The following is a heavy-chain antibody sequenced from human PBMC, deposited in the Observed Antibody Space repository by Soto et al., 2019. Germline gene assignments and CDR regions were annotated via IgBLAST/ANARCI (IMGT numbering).Heavy chain of an antibody. Sequence: SETLSLTCSVSGDSISNLDYFWAWIRQPPGQALEYIGYIYKSATTYYNPSFESRVAISVDTSKSQFSLNVTSVTAADTAVYFCARGRYCLTGRCFPNWFDSWVQVSLVT. CDR3: ARGRYCLTGRCFPNWFDS. V-gene: IGHV4-30-4*01. CDR2: IYKSATT. D-gene: IGHD7-27*01. J-gene: IGHJ5*01. CDR1: GDSISNLDYF.